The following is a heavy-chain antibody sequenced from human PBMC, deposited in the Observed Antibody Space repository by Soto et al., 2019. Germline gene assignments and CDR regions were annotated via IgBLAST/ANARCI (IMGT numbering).Heavy chain of an antibody. V-gene: IGHV1-46*01. J-gene: IGHJ5*02. D-gene: IGHD3-10*01. Sequence: ASVKVSCKASGYTFTSYYMHWVRQAPGQGLEWMGIINPSGGSTSYAQKFQGRVTMTRDTSTSTVYMELSSLRSEGTAVYYCARDFKYYYGSGSYRNWFDPWGQGTLVTVSS. CDR2: INPSGGST. CDR1: GYTFTSYY. CDR3: ARDFKYYYGSGSYRNWFDP.